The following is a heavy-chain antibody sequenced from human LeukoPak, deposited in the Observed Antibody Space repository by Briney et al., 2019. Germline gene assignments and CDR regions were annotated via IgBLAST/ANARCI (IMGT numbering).Heavy chain of an antibody. J-gene: IGHJ6*04. CDR1: GFTFSSYW. D-gene: IGHD3-10*02. V-gene: IGHV3-7*01. Sequence: GGSLRLSCAASGFTFSSYWMSWVRQAPGKGLEWVANIKQDGSEKYYVDSVKGRFTISRDNAKNSPYLQMNSLRAEDAAVYYCAELGITMIGGVWGKGTTVTISS. CDR2: IKQDGSEK. CDR3: AELGITMIGGV.